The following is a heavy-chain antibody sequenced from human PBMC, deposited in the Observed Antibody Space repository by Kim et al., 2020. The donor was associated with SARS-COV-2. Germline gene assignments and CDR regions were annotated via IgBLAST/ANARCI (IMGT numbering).Heavy chain of an antibody. V-gene: IGHV3-30*04. D-gene: IGHD1-26*01. J-gene: IGHJ4*02. CDR2: ISYDGSKK. CDR3: ASLTEVGTTTEEVG. Sequence: GGSLRLSCAASGFTFSSYAMHWVRQAPGKGLEWVAVISYDGSKKYYVDSVKGRFTISRDNSKNTLYLQMNSLRAEDTAVYYCASLTEVGTTTEEVGWGQGALVTVSS. CDR1: GFTFSSYA.